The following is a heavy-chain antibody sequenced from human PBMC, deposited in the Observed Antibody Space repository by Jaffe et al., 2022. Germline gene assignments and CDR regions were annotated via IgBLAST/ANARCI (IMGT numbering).Heavy chain of an antibody. Sequence: QVQLQESGPGLVKPSQTLSLTCTVSGGSISSGSYYWSWIRQPAGKGLEWIGRIYTSGSTNYNPSLKSRVTISVDTSKNQFSLKLSSVTAADTAVYYCAREVYSSSWPYYYYYYYMDVWGKGTTVTVSS. CDR1: GGSISSGSYY. V-gene: IGHV4-61*02. CDR2: IYTSGST. J-gene: IGHJ6*03. CDR3: AREVYSSSWPYYYYYYYMDV. D-gene: IGHD6-13*01.